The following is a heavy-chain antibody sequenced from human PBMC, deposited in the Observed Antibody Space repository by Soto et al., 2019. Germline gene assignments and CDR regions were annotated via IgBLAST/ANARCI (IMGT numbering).Heavy chain of an antibody. V-gene: IGHV1-69*13. CDR3: ARDGRRCSSTSCPKRNWFDP. CDR1: GGTFSSYS. J-gene: IGHJ5*02. D-gene: IGHD2-2*01. Sequence: SVKVSCKASGGTFSSYSISWVRQAPGQGLEWMGGIIPIFGTANYAQKFQGRVTITADESTSTAYMELSSLRSEDTAVYYCARDGRRCSSTSCPKRNWFDPWGQGTLVTVSS. CDR2: IIPIFGTA.